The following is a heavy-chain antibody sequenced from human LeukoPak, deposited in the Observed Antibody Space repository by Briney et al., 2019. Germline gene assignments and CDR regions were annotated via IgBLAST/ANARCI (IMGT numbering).Heavy chain of an antibody. J-gene: IGHJ4*02. CDR3: AKEDSRGHWFDY. V-gene: IGHV3-30-3*01. CDR2: ISYDGSNK. Sequence: GRSLRLSCAASGFTFSSYAMHWVRRVPGKGLEWVAVISYDGSNKYYADSVKGRFTISRDNSKNTLYLQMDSLTAEDTAVYYCAKEDSRGHWFDYWGQGTLVTVSS. CDR1: GFTFSSYA. D-gene: IGHD3-22*01.